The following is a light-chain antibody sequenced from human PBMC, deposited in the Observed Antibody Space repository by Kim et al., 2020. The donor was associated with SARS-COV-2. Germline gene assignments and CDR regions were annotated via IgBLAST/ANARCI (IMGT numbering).Light chain of an antibody. CDR1: QSVSSN. V-gene: IGKV3-11*01. CDR2: DAS. CDR3: QQRSNWPPT. J-gene: IGKJ4*01. Sequence: ETVLTQSPATLSLSPGERATLSCRASQSVSSNLAWYQQKPGQAPRLLIYDASNRATGIPARVSGSGSGTDFTLTISSLEPEDFAIYYCQQRSNWPPTFGGGTKVEIK.